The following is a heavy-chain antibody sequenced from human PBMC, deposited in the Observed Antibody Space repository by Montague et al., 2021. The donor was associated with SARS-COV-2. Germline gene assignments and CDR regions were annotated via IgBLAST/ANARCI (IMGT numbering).Heavy chain of an antibody. V-gene: IGHV3-30*04. D-gene: IGHD3-3*01. Sequence: SLRLSCAASGFTFSSYAMHWVRQAPGKGLEWVAVISYDGSNKYYADSVKGRFTISRDNSKSTLYLQMNSLRAEDTALNYCARDTRGFWSGFGYYYYMDVWGKGTTVTVSS. J-gene: IGHJ6*03. CDR2: ISYDGSNK. CDR1: GFTFSSYA. CDR3: ARDTRGFWSGFGYYYYMDV.